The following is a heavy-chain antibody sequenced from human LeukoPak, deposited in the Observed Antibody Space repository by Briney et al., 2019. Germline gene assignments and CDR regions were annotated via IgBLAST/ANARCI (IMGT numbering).Heavy chain of an antibody. Sequence: SETLSLTCTVSGGSISSYYWSWIRQPPGKGLEWIGYIYYSGSTNCNPSLKSRLTISVDTSKNQFSLKLSSVTAADTAVYYCARNKYCYGLGNYGVPNWFDPWGQGTLVTVSS. CDR2: IYYSGST. J-gene: IGHJ5*02. CDR3: ARNKYCYGLGNYGVPNWFDP. V-gene: IGHV4-59*01. D-gene: IGHD3-10*01. CDR1: GGSISSYY.